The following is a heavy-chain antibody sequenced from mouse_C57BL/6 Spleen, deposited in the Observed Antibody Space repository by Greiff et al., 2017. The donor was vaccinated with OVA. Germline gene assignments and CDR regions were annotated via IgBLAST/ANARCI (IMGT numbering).Heavy chain of an antibody. CDR3: ARSYDGSGGY. D-gene: IGHD1-1*01. CDR2: IDPSDSET. V-gene: IGHV1-52*01. J-gene: IGHJ2*01. CDR1: GYTFTSYW. Sequence: VQLQQPGAELVRPGSSVKLSCKASGYTFTSYWMHWVKQRPIQGLEWIGNIDPSDSETHYNQKFKDKATLTVDKSSSTAYMQLNSLTSEDSAVYYCARSYDGSGGYWGQGTTLTVSS.